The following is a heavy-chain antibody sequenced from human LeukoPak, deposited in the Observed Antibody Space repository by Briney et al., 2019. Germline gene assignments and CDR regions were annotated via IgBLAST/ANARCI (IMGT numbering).Heavy chain of an antibody. Sequence: SETLSLTCAVYGGSFSGYYWSWIRQPPGKGLEWIGEINHSGSTNYNPSLKSRVTISVDTSKNQFSLKLSSVTAADTAVYYCARGGRMGYQLQFRYFDLWGRGTLVTVSS. D-gene: IGHD2-2*01. V-gene: IGHV4-34*01. CDR2: INHSGST. CDR1: GGSFSGYY. CDR3: ARGGRMGYQLQFRYFDL. J-gene: IGHJ2*01.